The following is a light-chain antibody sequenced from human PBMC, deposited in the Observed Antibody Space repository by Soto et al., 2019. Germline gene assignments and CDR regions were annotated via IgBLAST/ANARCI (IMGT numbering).Light chain of an antibody. CDR3: SSYTSASTPVV. J-gene: IGLJ2*01. Sequence: QPVLTQPASVSGSPGQSITISCTGTGSDVGGYNYVSWYQQHPGKAPKVMIYDVSNRPSGVSNRFSGSKSGNTASLTISGLQAEDEADYYCSSYTSASTPVVFGGGTKVTVL. V-gene: IGLV2-14*01. CDR2: DVS. CDR1: GSDVGGYNY.